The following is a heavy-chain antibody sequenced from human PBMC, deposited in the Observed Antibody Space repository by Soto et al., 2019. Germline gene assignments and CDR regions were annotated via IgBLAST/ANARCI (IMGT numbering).Heavy chain of an antibody. CDR2: IYYSGST. CDR1: GGSISSGGYY. D-gene: IGHD2-21*02. Sequence: QVQLQESGPGLVKPSQTLSLTCTVSGGSISSGGYYWSWIRQHPGKGLEWIGYIYYSGSTYYNPSLQSPVTISVDTSKNQFSLKLSSVTAADTAVYYCARFRICGGDCYSIGEDAFDIWGQGTMVTVSS. J-gene: IGHJ3*02. CDR3: ARFRICGGDCYSIGEDAFDI. V-gene: IGHV4-31*01.